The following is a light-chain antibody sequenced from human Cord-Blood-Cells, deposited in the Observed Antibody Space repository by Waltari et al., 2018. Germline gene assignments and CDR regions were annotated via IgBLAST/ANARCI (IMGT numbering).Light chain of an antibody. J-gene: IGKJ1*01. V-gene: IGKV2-28*01. Sequence: DIVMTQSPLSLPVTPVEPASISCRSSQSLLHSNGYNYLDWYLQKPGQSPQLLIYLGSNRASGVPDRFSGSGSGTDFTLKISRVEAEDVGVYYCMQALQTTWTFGQGTKVEIK. CDR2: LGS. CDR3: MQALQTTWT. CDR1: QSLLHSNGYNY.